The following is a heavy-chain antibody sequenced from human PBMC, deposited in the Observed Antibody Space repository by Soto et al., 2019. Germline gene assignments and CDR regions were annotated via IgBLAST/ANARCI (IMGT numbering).Heavy chain of an antibody. Sequence: KPSETLSLTCTVSGGSISSGGYYWSWIRQHPGRGLEWIGYIYYSGSTYYNPSLKSRVTISVDTSKNQFSLKLSSVTAADTAVYYCARGVIAVAGYHFDFWGQGALVTVSS. CDR2: IYYSGST. V-gene: IGHV4-31*03. J-gene: IGHJ4*02. CDR1: GGSISSGGYY. CDR3: ARGVIAVAGYHFDF. D-gene: IGHD6-19*01.